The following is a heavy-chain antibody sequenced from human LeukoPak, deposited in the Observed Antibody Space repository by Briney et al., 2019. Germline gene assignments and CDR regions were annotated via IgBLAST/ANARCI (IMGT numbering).Heavy chain of an antibody. CDR1: GYSISSGYY. CDR3: ARERGEWELRDWYFDL. Sequence: PSETLSLTCTVSGYSISSGYYWGWIRQPPGKGLEWIGSIYHSGSTYYNPSLKSRVTISVDTSKNQFSLKLSSVTAADTAVYYCARERGEWELRDWYFDLWGRGTLVTVSS. D-gene: IGHD1-26*01. V-gene: IGHV4-38-2*02. CDR2: IYHSGST. J-gene: IGHJ2*01.